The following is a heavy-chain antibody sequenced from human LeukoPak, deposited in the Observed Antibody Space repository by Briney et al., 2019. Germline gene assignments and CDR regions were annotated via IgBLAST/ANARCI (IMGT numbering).Heavy chain of an antibody. CDR1: VGTFSSYA. CDR2: IIPIFGTA. Sequence: ASVKVSYKASVGTFSSYAISWVRQAPGQGLEWMGGIIPIFGTANYAQKFQGRVMITADESTSTAYMELSSLRSEDTAVYYCARDLGGSHRAFDYWGQGTLVTVSS. V-gene: IGHV1-69*13. J-gene: IGHJ4*02. CDR3: ARDLGGSHRAFDY. D-gene: IGHD1-26*01.